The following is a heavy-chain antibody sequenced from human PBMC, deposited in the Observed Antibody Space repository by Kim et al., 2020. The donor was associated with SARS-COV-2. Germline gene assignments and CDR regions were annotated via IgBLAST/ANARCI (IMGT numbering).Heavy chain of an antibody. CDR2: ISTGGSST. D-gene: IGHD1-20*01. CDR1: GFTFSSYG. Sequence: GGSLRLSCVASGFTFSSYGMNWVRQAPGKGLEWVSTISTGGSSTYYADSVKGRFTISRDNSKNTLYLQMNSLGAEDTAVYYCPRDPTYINYFYEMDVWG. CDR3: PRDPTYINYFYEMDV. J-gene: IGHJ6*02. V-gene: IGHV3-23*01.